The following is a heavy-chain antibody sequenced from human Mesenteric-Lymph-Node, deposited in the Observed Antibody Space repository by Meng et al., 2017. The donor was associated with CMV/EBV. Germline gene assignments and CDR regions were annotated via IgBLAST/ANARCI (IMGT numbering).Heavy chain of an antibody. CDR1: GYTFTSFD. J-gene: IGHJ4*02. Sequence: ASVKVSCKASGYTFTSFDIHWVRQATGQGLEWMGWLNPNSANTGYAQKFQGRVTFTRDTSISTAYMDLSGLRSGDTAVYYCARALRSSALAPVGHPLGYWGQGTLVTVSS. CDR2: LNPNSANT. V-gene: IGHV1-8*03. D-gene: IGHD6-13*01. CDR3: ARALRSSALAPVGHPLGY.